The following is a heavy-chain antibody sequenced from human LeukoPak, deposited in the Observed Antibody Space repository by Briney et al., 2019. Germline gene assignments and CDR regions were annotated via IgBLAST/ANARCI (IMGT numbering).Heavy chain of an antibody. CDR1: GFTVSSNY. D-gene: IGHD1-26*01. J-gene: IGHJ4*02. V-gene: IGHV3-66*01. Sequence: GGSLRLSCAASGFTVSSNYMSWVRQAPGKGLEWVSVIYSGGSTYYADSVKGRFTISRDNAKNTLYLQMNSLRAEDTAVYYCARSGPYSGSPFDYWGQGTLVTVSS. CDR2: IYSGGST. CDR3: ARSGPYSGSPFDY.